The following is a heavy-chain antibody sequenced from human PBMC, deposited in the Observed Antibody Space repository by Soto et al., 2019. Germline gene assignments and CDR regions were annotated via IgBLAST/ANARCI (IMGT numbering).Heavy chain of an antibody. CDR1: GFTFSSYA. D-gene: IGHD6-19*01. J-gene: IGHJ4*02. Sequence: QPGGSLRLSCAASGFTFSSYAMSWVRQAPGKGLEWVSGIGGSGAGTNYADSVKGRFTISRDNSKNTLYLQMSSLRAEDTAVYYCARGGGIAVAGTHLDYWGQGTLVTVSS. CDR2: IGGSGAGT. V-gene: IGHV3-23*01. CDR3: ARGGGIAVAGTHLDY.